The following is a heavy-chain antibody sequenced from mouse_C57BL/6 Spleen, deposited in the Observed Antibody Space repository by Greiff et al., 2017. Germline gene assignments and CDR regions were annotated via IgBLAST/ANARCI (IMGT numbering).Heavy chain of an antibody. CDR1: GYSFTDYN. Sequence: VHVKQSGPELVKPGASVKISCKASGYSFTDYNMNWVKQSNGKSLEWIGVINPNYGTTSYNQKFKGKATLTVDQSSSTAYMQLNSLTSEDSAVYYCARGEYYGSSYWYFDVWGTGTTVTVSS. CDR3: ARGEYYGSSYWYFDV. D-gene: IGHD1-1*01. CDR2: INPNYGTT. J-gene: IGHJ1*03. V-gene: IGHV1-39*01.